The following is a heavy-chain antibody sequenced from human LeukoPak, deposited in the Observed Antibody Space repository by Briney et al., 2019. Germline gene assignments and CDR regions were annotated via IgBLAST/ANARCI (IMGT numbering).Heavy chain of an antibody. J-gene: IGHJ6*03. D-gene: IGHD3-22*01. Sequence: GGSLRLSCAASGFTFSSYAMHWVRQAPGKGLEWVAVISYDGSNKYYADSVKGRFTISRDNSKNTLYLQMNCLRAEDTAVYYCARDYYDSSGDYYYMDVWGKGTTVTVSS. CDR3: ARDYYDSSGDYYYMDV. CDR2: ISYDGSNK. CDR1: GFTFSSYA. V-gene: IGHV3-30*04.